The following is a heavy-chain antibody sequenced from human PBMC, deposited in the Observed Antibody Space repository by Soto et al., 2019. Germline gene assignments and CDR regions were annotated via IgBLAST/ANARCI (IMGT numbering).Heavy chain of an antibody. CDR2: INPNSGGT. D-gene: IGHD1-7*01. Sequence: ASVKVSCKASGYTFTGYYMHWVRQAPGQGLEWMGWINPNSGGTNYAQKFQGWVTMTRDTSISTAYMELSRLRSDDTAAYYCARDRTTNYGMDVWGQGTTVTVSS. J-gene: IGHJ6*02. CDR3: ARDRTTNYGMDV. V-gene: IGHV1-2*04. CDR1: GYTFTGYY.